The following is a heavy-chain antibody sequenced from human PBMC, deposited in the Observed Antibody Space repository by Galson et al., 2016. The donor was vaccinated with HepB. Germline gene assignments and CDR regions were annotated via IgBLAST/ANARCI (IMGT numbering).Heavy chain of an antibody. CDR1: GSSFTGNW. V-gene: IGHV5-51*01. J-gene: IGHJ3*02. D-gene: IGHD3-16*02. CDR2: IYPGDSDT. Sequence: QSGAEVKKPGQSLKISCQGPGSSFTGNWIAWVRQMPGKGLEWMGIIYPGDSDTKYSPSFEGQATIAADNSITTASLQWTTLKAADTAIYYCAAGTVSYGGGIVLPTSFDIWGQGTMVTVSS. CDR3: AAGTVSYGGGIVLPTSFDI.